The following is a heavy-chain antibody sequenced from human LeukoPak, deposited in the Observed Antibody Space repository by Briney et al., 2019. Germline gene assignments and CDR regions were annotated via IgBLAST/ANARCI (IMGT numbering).Heavy chain of an antibody. CDR1: GFTFSSYG. D-gene: IGHD2-15*01. CDR2: ISYDGSNK. J-gene: IGHJ4*02. Sequence: GGSLRLSCAASGFTFSSYGMHWVRQAPGKGLEWVAVISYDGSNKYYADSVKGRFTISRDNSKNTLYLQMNSLRVEDTAVYYCAKDSDDGSIVVVVTYFNHWGQGTLVTVSS. CDR3: AKDSDDGSIVVVVTYFNH. V-gene: IGHV3-30*18.